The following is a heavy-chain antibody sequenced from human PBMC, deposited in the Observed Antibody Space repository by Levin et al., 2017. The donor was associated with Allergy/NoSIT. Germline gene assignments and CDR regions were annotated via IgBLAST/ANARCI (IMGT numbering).Heavy chain of an antibody. CDR3: TTHYNWNFYYYAMDV. J-gene: IGHJ6*02. D-gene: IGHD1-20*01. V-gene: IGHV3-49*04. Sequence: GGSLRLSCTASGFTFGDYAMSWVRQAPGKGLEWVGFIRSKAYGGTTEYAASVKGRFTISRDDSKSIAYLQMNSLKTEDTAVFYCTTHYNWNFYYYAMDVWGQGTTVTVSS. CDR1: GFTFGDYA. CDR2: IRSKAYGGTT.